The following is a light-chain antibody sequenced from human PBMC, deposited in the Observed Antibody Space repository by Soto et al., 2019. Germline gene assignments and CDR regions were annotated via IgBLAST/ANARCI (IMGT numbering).Light chain of an antibody. CDR3: QQYNTWPPWT. CDR2: HAS. Sequence: EIVLTQSPATLSVSPGESATLSCRASRSVTGNLAWFQHKPGQAPRLLLYHASIRATGVPASFSGSGSGTDFTLTISSLQSEDFALYNCQQYNTWPPWTFGQGTKVEIK. J-gene: IGKJ1*01. CDR1: RSVTGN. V-gene: IGKV3-15*01.